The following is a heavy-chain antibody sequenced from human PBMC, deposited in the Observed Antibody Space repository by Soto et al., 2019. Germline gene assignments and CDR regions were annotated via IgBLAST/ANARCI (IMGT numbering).Heavy chain of an antibody. J-gene: IGHJ6*02. CDR3: AKYVSGSYGYHFGYYYYGMDV. CDR2: ISGSGGST. CDR1: GFTFSSYA. V-gene: IGHV3-23*01. Sequence: GGSLRLCCAASGFTFSSYAMSWVRQAPGKGLEWVSAISGSGGSTYYADSVKGRFTISRDNSKNTLYLQMNSLRAEDTAVYYCAKYVSGSYGYHFGYYYYGMDVGGQGTTVTVSS. D-gene: IGHD1-26*01.